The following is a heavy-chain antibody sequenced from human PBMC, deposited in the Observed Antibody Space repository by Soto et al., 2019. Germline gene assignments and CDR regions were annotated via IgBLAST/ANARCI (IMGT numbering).Heavy chain of an antibody. CDR2: IHHSGST. CDR3: ERDRYGSGDAFDI. D-gene: IGHD3-10*01. J-gene: IGHJ3*02. CDR1: GGSMNSSNW. V-gene: IGHV4-4*02. Sequence: QVQLQESGPGLVKPSGTLSLTCTVSGGSMNSSNWWSWVRQPPGKGLEWIGEIHHSGSTNYNPSLTSRVPISVDKSKNQFSRKLTSVTAAVTAVYFCERDRYGSGDAFDIWGQGTLVTV.